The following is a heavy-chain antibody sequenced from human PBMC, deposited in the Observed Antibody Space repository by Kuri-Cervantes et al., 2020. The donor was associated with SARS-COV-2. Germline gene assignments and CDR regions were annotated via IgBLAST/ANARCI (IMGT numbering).Heavy chain of an antibody. J-gene: IGHJ6*03. CDR2: IWYDGSNK. V-gene: IGHV3-33*01. Sequence: GGSLRLSCAASGFTFSSYGMHWVRQAPGKGLEWVAAIWYDGSNKYYADSVKGRFTISRDNSKNTLYLQMNSLRAEDTAVYYCARGLLVGATTFYYYMDVWGKGTTVTVSS. CDR1: GFTFSSYG. D-gene: IGHD1-26*01. CDR3: ARGLLVGATTFYYYMDV.